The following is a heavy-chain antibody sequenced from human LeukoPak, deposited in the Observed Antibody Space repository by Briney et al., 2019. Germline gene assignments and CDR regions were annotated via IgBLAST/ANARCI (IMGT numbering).Heavy chain of an antibody. D-gene: IGHD6-13*01. V-gene: IGHV4-34*01. CDR3: ARGHSSSWYKKRAYFDY. CDR1: GFTFISYA. CDR2: INHSGST. J-gene: IGHJ4*02. Sequence: GSLRLSCAASGFTFISYAMTWVRQPPGKGLEWIGEINHSGSTNYNPSLKSRVTISVDTSKNQFSLKLSSVTAADTAVYYCARGHSSSWYKKRAYFDYWGQGTLVTVSS.